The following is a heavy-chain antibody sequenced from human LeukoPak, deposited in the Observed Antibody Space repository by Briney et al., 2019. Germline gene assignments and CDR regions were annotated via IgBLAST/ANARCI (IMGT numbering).Heavy chain of an antibody. V-gene: IGHV2-5*01. CDR1: GVSLRTSGVG. D-gene: IGHD3-22*01. CDR3: AHKATSSGYLN. Sequence: SGSPLVKPTNTPTLTRTLSGVSLRTSGVGVGWIRQPPGKALEWLALINWNDNKPYSPSLKSRLTITKDTSKNQVVLTMTNMDPVDTATYYCAHKATSSGYLNWGQGTLVTVSS. J-gene: IGHJ4*02. CDR2: INWNDNK.